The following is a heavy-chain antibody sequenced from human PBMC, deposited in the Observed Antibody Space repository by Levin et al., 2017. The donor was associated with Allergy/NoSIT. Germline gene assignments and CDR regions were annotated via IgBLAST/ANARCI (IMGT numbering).Heavy chain of an antibody. D-gene: IGHD1-1*01. CDR2: ISDDGSSE. CDR1: GFTFSNYA. Sequence: GGSLRLSCAASGFTFSNYAMHWVRQAPGKGLEWVGVISDDGSSEFNIDSVKGRFTISRDNSKNRLYLQMYSLRAEDTALYYCVREIAEEGTWGQGTLVIVSS. CDR3: VREIAEEGT. V-gene: IGHV3-30-3*01. J-gene: IGHJ4*02.